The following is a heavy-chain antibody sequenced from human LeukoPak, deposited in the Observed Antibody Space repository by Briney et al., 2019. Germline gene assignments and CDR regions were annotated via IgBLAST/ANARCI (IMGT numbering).Heavy chain of an antibody. J-gene: IGHJ3*02. V-gene: IGHV3-74*01. CDR2: IDGDGSST. Sequence: GGSLRLSCAVSGFIFSDFWIQWVRQVPGKGLVWVSRIDGDGSSTDYADSVRGRFTISRDNAKNTLYLQMNSLRAEDTAVYYCARDGLPAARDIWGQGTMVTVSS. CDR1: GFIFSDFW. CDR3: ARDGLPAARDI. D-gene: IGHD6-6*01.